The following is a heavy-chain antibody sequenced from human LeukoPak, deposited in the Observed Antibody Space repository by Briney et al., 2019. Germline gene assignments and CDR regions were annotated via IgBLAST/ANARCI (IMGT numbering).Heavy chain of an antibody. CDR3: ARGYGSSSGRPYFDY. CDR1: GGSISSYY. Sequence: SETLSLTCTVSGGSISSYYWSWIRQPAGKGLEWIGRIYTSGSTNYNLSLKSRVTMSVDTSKNQFSLKLTSVTAADTAVYYCARGYGSSSGRPYFDYWGQGTLVTVSS. D-gene: IGHD6-13*01. J-gene: IGHJ4*02. CDR2: IYTSGST. V-gene: IGHV4-4*07.